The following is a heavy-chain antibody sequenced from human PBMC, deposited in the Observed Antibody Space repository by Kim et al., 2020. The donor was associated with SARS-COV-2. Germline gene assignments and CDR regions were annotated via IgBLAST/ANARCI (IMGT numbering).Heavy chain of an antibody. D-gene: IGHD3-3*01. Sequence: GGSLRLSCAASGFTFSSYWMSWVRQAPGKGLEWVANIKQDGSEKYYVDSVKGRFTISRDNAKNSLYLQMNSLRAEDTAVYYCARESPHITIFGVVIPRGYYDDMDVWGKGTTVTVSS. CDR2: IKQDGSEK. J-gene: IGHJ6*03. CDR3: ARESPHITIFGVVIPRGYYDDMDV. CDR1: GFTFSSYW. V-gene: IGHV3-7*01.